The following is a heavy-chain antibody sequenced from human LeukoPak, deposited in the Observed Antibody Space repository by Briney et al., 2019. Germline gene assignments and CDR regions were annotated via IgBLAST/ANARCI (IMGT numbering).Heavy chain of an antibody. CDR2: INGGGGST. Sequence: WGSLRLSCSASGFTFRNYVMSWVRQAPGKGPEGVSGINGGGGSTFYAESVKGRFTISRDNSKTTLFLQMNTLRAEDTAVYYCVKDGRRSPPCWGQGTLVTVSS. V-gene: IGHV3-23*01. CDR3: VKDGRRSPPC. D-gene: IGHD2-15*01. J-gene: IGHJ4*02. CDR1: GFTFRNYV.